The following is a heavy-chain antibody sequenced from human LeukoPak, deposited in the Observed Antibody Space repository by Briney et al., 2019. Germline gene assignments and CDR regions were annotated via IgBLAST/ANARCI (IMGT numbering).Heavy chain of an antibody. CDR2: INHSGST. CDR1: GASFSGYY. J-gene: IGHJ4*02. D-gene: IGHD4-17*01. CDR3: ARGRTTRRTFDY. Sequence: SETLSLTCAVYGASFSGYYWSWIRQPPGKGLEWIGEINHSGSTNYNPSLKSRVTISVDTSKNQFSLKLSSVTAADTAVHYCARGRTTRRTFDYWGQGTLVTVSS. V-gene: IGHV4-34*01.